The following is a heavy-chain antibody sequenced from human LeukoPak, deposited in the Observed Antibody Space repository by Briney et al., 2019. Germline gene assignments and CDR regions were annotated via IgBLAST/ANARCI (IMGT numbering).Heavy chain of an antibody. Sequence: SETLSLTCTVSGGSISSYYWSWIRQPAGKGLEWIGRIYTSGSTNYNPSLKSRVTMSVDTSKNQFSLKLSSVTAADTAVYYCARDPASGYEDYMDVWGKGTTVTVSS. CDR2: IYTSGST. CDR1: GGSISSYY. V-gene: IGHV4-4*07. CDR3: ARDPASGYEDYMDV. J-gene: IGHJ6*03. D-gene: IGHD5-12*01.